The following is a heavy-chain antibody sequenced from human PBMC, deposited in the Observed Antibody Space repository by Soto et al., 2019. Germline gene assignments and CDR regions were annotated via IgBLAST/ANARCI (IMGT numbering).Heavy chain of an antibody. CDR1: GYTFTSYA. CDR3: ARDHVAARDYYYYGMDV. CDR2: INAGNGNT. Sequence: ASVKVSCKASGYTFTSYAMHWVLQAPGQRLEWMGWINAGNGNTKYSQKFQGRVTITRDTSASTAYMELSSLRSEDTAVYYCARDHVAARDYYYYGMDVWGQGTTVPSP. D-gene: IGHD6-6*01. V-gene: IGHV1-3*01. J-gene: IGHJ6*02.